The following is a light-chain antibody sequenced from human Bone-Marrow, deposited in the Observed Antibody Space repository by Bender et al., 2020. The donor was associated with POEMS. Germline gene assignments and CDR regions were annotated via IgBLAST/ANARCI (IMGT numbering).Light chain of an antibody. CDR1: NIGRKS. CDR2: EDT. J-gene: IGLJ3*02. Sequence: SYVLTQPPSVAVAPGQTATIACGGNNIGRKSVHWYQQKPGLALILVVYEDTARPSEIPERFSGSNSGSTATLTISRVEAGDEGDYYCQVWDGNSDHWVFGGGTKLTVL. CDR3: QVWDGNSDHWV. V-gene: IGLV3-21*02.